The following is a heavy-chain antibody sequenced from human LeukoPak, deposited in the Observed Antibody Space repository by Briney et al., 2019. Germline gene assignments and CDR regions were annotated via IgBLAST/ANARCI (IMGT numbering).Heavy chain of an antibody. CDR2: ISSSSSYI. Sequence: PGGSLRLSCAASGFTFSSYSMNWVRQAPGKRLEWVSSISSSSSYIYYADSVKGRFTVSRDNAKNSLYLQMNSLRAEDTAVYYCARGDGYNSDAFDIWGQGTMVTVSS. V-gene: IGHV3-21*01. CDR1: GFTFSSYS. D-gene: IGHD5-24*01. J-gene: IGHJ3*02. CDR3: ARGDGYNSDAFDI.